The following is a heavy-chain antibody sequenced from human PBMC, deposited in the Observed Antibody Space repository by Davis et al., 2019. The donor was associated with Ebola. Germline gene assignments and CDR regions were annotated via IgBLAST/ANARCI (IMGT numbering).Heavy chain of an antibody. CDR2: IYYSGST. CDR3: ARHPYSSGWAYWYFDL. V-gene: IGHV4-59*08. Sequence: MPSETLSLTCTVSGGSIRSYYWSWIRQPPGKGLEWIGYIYYSGSTNYNPSLKSRVTISVDTSKNQFSLKLSSVTAADTAVYFCARHPYSSGWAYWYFDLWGRGTLVTVSS. J-gene: IGHJ2*01. CDR1: GGSIRSYY. D-gene: IGHD6-19*01.